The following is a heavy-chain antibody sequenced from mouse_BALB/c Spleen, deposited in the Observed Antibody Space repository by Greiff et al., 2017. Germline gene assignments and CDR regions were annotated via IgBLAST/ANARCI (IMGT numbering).Heavy chain of an antibody. D-gene: IGHD2-1*01. CDR3: TRDKGVYYGNYVGAMDY. CDR2: ISSGGSYT. J-gene: IGHJ4*01. CDR1: GFTFSSYT. Sequence: EVQLVESGGGLVKPGGSLKLSCAASGFTFSSYTMSWVRQTPEKRLEWVATISSGGSYTYYPDSVKGRFTISRDNAKNTLYLQMSSLKSEDTAMYYCTRDKGVYYGNYVGAMDYWGQGTSVTVSS. V-gene: IGHV5-6-4*01.